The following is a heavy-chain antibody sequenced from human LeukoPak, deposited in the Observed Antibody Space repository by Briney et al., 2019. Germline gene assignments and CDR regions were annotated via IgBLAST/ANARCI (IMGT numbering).Heavy chain of an antibody. Sequence: PGGSLRLSCAAYGFTFSSYAMSWVRQAPGKGLEWVSAISGSGGSTYYADSVKGRLTISRDNSKNTLYLQMNSLRTEDTAVYYCAKGPSGYYDSRGYYWGFDPWGQGTLVTVSS. CDR2: ISGSGGST. V-gene: IGHV3-23*01. D-gene: IGHD3-22*01. J-gene: IGHJ5*02. CDR3: AKGPSGYYDSRGYYWGFDP. CDR1: GFTFSSYA.